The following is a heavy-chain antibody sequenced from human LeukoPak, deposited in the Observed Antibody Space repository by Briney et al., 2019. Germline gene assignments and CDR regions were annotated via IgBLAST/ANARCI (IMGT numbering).Heavy chain of an antibody. J-gene: IGHJ4*02. V-gene: IGHV3-7*01. CDR2: IKQDGSEK. CDR3: ARVSATVTTSEFSY. CDR1: GFTFSSYW. D-gene: IGHD4-11*01. Sequence: GGSLRLSCAASGFTFSSYWMSWVRQAPGKGPEWVANIKQDGSEKYYVDSVKGRFTISRDNAKNSLYLQMNSLRAEDTAVYYCARVSATVTTSEFSYWGQGTLVTVSS.